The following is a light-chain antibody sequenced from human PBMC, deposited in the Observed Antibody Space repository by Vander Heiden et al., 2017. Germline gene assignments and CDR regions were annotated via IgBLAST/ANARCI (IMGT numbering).Light chain of an antibody. CDR1: NIDSKN. CDR2: DDR. V-gene: IGLV3-21*02. J-gene: IGLJ1*01. Sequence: SYVLTQPPSLSLAPGQTASITCGGNNIDSKNVKWYHQRPGKAPGMVVYDDRYRPSGIPERFSGSNSGQKATVTISRVEVGDEADYYCQVEYSYGERYVFGIGTTVTVL. CDR3: QVEYSYGERYV.